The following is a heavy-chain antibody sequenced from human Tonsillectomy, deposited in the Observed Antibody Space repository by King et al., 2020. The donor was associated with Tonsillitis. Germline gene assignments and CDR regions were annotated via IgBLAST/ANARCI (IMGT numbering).Heavy chain of an antibody. J-gene: IGHJ4*02. V-gene: IGHV3-49*03. Sequence: VQLVESGGGLVQPGRSLRLSCTTSGFTFGDVGMSWFRQAPGKGLEWVGFIRSKGYGGTTDYAASVKGRFTITRDDFSSIMYLQMNSLRTEDTAVYSCVRDGRGFDWYYLDSWGQGTLVTVSS. CDR1: GFTFGDVG. CDR2: IRSKGYGGTT. CDR3: VRDGRGFDWYYLDS. D-gene: IGHD3-9*01.